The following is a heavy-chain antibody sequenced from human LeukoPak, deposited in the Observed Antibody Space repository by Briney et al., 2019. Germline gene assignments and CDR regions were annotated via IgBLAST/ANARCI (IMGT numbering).Heavy chain of an antibody. J-gene: IGHJ4*02. CDR3: ATSIGYFDY. CDR2: ISGSGGST. CDR1: GVTLSSYA. D-gene: IGHD1-26*01. V-gene: IGHV3-23*01. Sequence: GGSLRLSCAASGVTLSSYAMSWVRQAPGKGLEWVSAISGSGGSTYYADSVKGRFTISRDNSKNTLYLQMNSLRAEDTAVYYCATSIGYFDYWGQGTLVTVSS.